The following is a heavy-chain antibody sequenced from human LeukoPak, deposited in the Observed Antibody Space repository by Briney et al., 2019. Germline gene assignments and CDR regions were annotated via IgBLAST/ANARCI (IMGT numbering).Heavy chain of an antibody. D-gene: IGHD6-13*01. CDR1: GFTFDDYT. CDR3: AKDVGAAADPYHFDY. V-gene: IGHV3-43*01. Sequence: GGSLRLSCAASGFTFDDYTMHWVRQAPGKGLEWVSLISWDGGSKHYADSVKGRFTISRDNSKNSLYLQMNSLRSEDTALYYCAKDVGAAADPYHFDYWGQGTLVTVSS. J-gene: IGHJ4*02. CDR2: ISWDGGSK.